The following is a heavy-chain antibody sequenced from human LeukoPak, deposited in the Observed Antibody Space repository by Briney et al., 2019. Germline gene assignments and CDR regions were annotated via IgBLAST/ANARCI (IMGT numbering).Heavy chain of an antibody. CDR1: GGSIRSSSYY. CDR2: IYYSGST. D-gene: IGHD5-18*01. CDR3: ANGWGYGGPFDY. Sequence: SETLSLTCTVSGGSIRSSSYYWGWIRQPPGKGLEWLGSIYYSGSTYYNPSLKSRVTISVDTSKNQFSLKLSSVTAADTAVYYCANGWGYGGPFDYWGQGTLVTVSS. J-gene: IGHJ4*02. V-gene: IGHV4-39*01.